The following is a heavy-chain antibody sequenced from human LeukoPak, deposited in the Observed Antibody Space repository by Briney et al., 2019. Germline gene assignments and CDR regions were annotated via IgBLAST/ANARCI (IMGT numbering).Heavy chain of an antibody. J-gene: IGHJ4*02. V-gene: IGHV4-61*02. D-gene: IGHD3-22*01. Sequence: SQTLSLTCTVSGGSISSGSYYWSWIRQPAGKGLEWIGRIYTSGSTNYNPSLKSRVTISVDTSKNQFSLKLSSVTAADTAVYYCASGGYYDSSGYNDYWGQGTLVTVSS. CDR1: GGSISSGSYY. CDR3: ASGGYYDSSGYNDY. CDR2: IYTSGST.